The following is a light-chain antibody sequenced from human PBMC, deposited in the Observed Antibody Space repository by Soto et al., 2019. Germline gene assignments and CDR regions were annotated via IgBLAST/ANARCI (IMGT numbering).Light chain of an antibody. J-gene: IGLJ1*01. CDR1: SSDVGGYNF. Sequence: QSVRTQPASVSGSPGQSITISCTGTSSDVGGYNFVSWYQHHPGKAPKPIIYDVNNRPSGVSNRFSGSKSGNTASLTISGLQAEDEADYYCSSYTPSSTPSVFGTGTEVTV. CDR3: SSYTPSSTPSV. V-gene: IGLV2-14*03. CDR2: DVN.